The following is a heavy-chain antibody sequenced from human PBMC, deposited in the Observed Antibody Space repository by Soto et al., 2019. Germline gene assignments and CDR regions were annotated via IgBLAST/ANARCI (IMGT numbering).Heavy chain of an antibody. D-gene: IGHD6-19*01. Sequence: QVQLVQXXXEVRKPGASVKVSCKASGYIFSGNYLHWVRRAPGQGLEWMAWINAKNGATNYAQKFRGRATVTRDTSISTTYLELSGLTSDDTAVYYCARAREDSSGWFDHWGQGTQVTVSP. CDR3: ARAREDSSGWFDH. CDR2: INAKNGAT. J-gene: IGHJ5*02. CDR1: GYIFSGNY. V-gene: IGHV1-2*02.